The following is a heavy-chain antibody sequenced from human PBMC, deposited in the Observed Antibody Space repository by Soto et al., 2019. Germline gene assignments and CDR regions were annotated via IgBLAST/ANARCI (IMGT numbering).Heavy chain of an antibody. CDR1: GFTFSSYG. V-gene: IGHV3-30*18. D-gene: IGHD1-26*01. Sequence: GGSLRLSCAASGFTFSSYGVHWVRQAPGKGLEWVAVISNDGIKKNYGESAKGRFTISRDNSKKTLYLQMNSLRTEDTAVYYCAKSPQWVAKGGMDVWGQGTTVTVSS. CDR2: ISNDGIKK. J-gene: IGHJ6*02. CDR3: AKSPQWVAKGGMDV.